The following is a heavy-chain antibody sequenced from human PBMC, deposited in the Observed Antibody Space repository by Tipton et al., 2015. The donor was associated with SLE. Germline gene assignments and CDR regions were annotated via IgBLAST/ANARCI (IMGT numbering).Heavy chain of an antibody. J-gene: IGHJ3*02. D-gene: IGHD6-19*01. CDR3: ARDRGWDAFDI. CDR2: IYYSGST. CDR1: GGSISSHY. Sequence: TLSLTCSVSGGSISSHYWTWIRQPPGKRLEWIGYIYYSGSTKNNPSLKSRVTISVDTSKNQFSLKLRSVTAADTAVYYCARDRGWDAFDIWGQGTMVTVSS. V-gene: IGHV4-59*11.